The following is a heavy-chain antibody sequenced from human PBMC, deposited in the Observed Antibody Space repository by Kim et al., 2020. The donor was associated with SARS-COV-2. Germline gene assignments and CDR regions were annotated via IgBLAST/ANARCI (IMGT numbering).Heavy chain of an antibody. CDR3: ARVVDRRYCSGGSCYQTPYWYFDL. V-gene: IGHV1-69*13. D-gene: IGHD2-15*01. CDR2: IIPIFGTA. Sequence: SVKVSCKASGGTFSSYAISWVRQAPGQGLEWMGGIIPIFGTANYAQKFQGRVTITADESTSTAYMELSSLRSEDTAVYYCARVVDRRYCSGGSCYQTPYWYFDLWGRGTLVTVSS. CDR1: GGTFSSYA. J-gene: IGHJ2*01.